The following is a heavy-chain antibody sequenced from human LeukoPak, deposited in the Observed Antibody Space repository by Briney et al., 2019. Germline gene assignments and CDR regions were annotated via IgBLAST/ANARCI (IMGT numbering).Heavy chain of an antibody. Sequence: GASVKVSCKTSGYTFTGYYIHWVRQAPGQGLEWMGRINPNSGGTNYAQKFQGRVTMTRDTPISTAYMELSRLRSDDTAVYYCAREAGTFGGVIVKRVWFDPWGQGTLVTVSS. D-gene: IGHD3-16*02. CDR2: INPNSGGT. CDR1: GYTFTGYY. CDR3: AREAGTFGGVIVKRVWFDP. J-gene: IGHJ5*02. V-gene: IGHV1-2*06.